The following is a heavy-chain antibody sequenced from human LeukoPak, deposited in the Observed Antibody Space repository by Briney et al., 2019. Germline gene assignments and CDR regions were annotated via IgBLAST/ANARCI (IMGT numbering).Heavy chain of an antibody. D-gene: IGHD3-22*01. Sequence: GGSLRLSCAASGFTFSSYGMHWVRQAPGKGLEWVAVISYDGSNKYYADSVKGRFTISRDNSKNTLYLQMNSLRAEDTAVYYCARDFGYYDSSAYAFDIWGQGTMVTVSS. V-gene: IGHV3-30*03. J-gene: IGHJ3*02. CDR1: GFTFSSYG. CDR2: ISYDGSNK. CDR3: ARDFGYYDSSAYAFDI.